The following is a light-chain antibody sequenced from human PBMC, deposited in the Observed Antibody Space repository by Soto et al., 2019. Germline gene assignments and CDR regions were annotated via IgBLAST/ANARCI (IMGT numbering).Light chain of an antibody. J-gene: IGKJ5*01. CDR2: AAS. Sequence: DIQLTQSPSFLSASVGDRVTITCRASQGISSYLAWYQQKPGKAPKLLIYAASTLQSGVPSRFSGSGSGTELTITISSLQPEDFETYDCQQLNSYPPTFGQGTRLEIK. CDR1: QGISSY. CDR3: QQLNSYPPT. V-gene: IGKV1-9*01.